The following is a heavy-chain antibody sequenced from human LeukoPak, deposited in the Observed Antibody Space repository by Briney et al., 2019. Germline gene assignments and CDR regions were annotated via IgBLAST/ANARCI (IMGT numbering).Heavy chain of an antibody. CDR2: MNPNSGNT. V-gene: IGHV1-8*01. D-gene: IGHD3-3*01. J-gene: IGHJ6*03. CDR1: GYTFTSYD. Sequence: ASVKVSCKASGYTFTSYDINWVRQATGQGLEWMGWMNPNSGNTGYAQKFQGRVTMTRNTSISTAYMELSSLRSEDTAVYYCAREVEAGMEWFYYYFMDVWGKGTTVTVSS. CDR3: AREVEAGMEWFYYYFMDV.